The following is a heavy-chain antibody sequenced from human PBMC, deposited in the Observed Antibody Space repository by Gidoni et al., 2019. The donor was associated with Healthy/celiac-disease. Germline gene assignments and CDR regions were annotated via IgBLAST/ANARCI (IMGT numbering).Heavy chain of an antibody. CDR3: ARDGWGYCSSTSCRDAFDI. CDR1: GFTLSSYA. J-gene: IGHJ3*02. CDR2: ISYDGSNK. V-gene: IGHV3-30*01. D-gene: IGHD2-2*01. Sequence: QVQLVESGGGVVQPGRSLRLSCAASGFTLSSYAMPWVRQAPGKGLEWVAVISYDGSNKYYADSVKGRFTISRDNSKNTLYLQMNSLRAEDTAVYYCARDGWGYCSSTSCRDAFDIWGQGTMVAVSS.